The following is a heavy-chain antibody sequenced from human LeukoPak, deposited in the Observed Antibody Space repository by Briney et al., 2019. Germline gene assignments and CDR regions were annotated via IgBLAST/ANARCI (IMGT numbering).Heavy chain of an antibody. CDR3: ARLTIESTVTAHYYYYGMDV. D-gene: IGHD2-21*02. Sequence: SETLSLTCTVPGGSISSSSYYWGWIRQPPGKGLEWIGSIYYSGSTYYNPSLKSRVTISVDTSKNQFSLKLSSVTAADTAVYYCARLTIESTVTAHYYYYGMDVWGQGTTVTVSS. CDR1: GGSISSSSYY. V-gene: IGHV4-39*01. J-gene: IGHJ6*02. CDR2: IYYSGST.